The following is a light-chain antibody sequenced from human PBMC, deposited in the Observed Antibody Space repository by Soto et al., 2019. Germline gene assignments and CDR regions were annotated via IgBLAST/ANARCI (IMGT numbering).Light chain of an antibody. J-gene: IGKJ1*01. CDR2: GAF. CDR3: QYYGNSPLT. V-gene: IGKV3-20*01. CDR1: QSISTSS. Sequence: EIVLTQSPGTLSLSQGERAILNYRASQSISTSSLAWYRRQPGQAPRLLIYGAFNRATGIPARVSGGGSGTDFTLTITRLEPEDFAVYYCQYYGNSPLTFGQGTKVDI.